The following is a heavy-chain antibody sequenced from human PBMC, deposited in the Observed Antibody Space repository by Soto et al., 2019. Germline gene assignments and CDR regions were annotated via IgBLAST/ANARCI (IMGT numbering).Heavy chain of an antibody. Sequence: EVQLLESGGGLVQPGGSLRLSCAASGFTFGSYFMRWVRQTPGQGLEWVSTVSDGGSTYYADSVKGRFTVARDNSKNMVYLQMNSLRAEDTAVYYCAKGRGPNYKYDMDVWGRGNTVSVSS. CDR1: GFTFGSYF. CDR2: VSDGGST. CDR3: AKGRGPNYKYDMDV. D-gene: IGHD5-12*01. V-gene: IGHV3-23*01. J-gene: IGHJ6*02.